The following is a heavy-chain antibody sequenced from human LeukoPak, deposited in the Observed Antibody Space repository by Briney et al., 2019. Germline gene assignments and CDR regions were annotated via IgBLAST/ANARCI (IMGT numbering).Heavy chain of an antibody. J-gene: IGHJ4*02. D-gene: IGHD6-13*01. CDR2: IYYSGST. CDR3: ARMSSGYLNFVADY. CDR1: GGSISSYY. Sequence: SETLSLTCTVSGGSISSYYWSWIRQPPVKGLEWIGYIYYSGSTNYNPSLKSRVTISVDTSKNQFSLKLSSVTAADTAVYYCARMSSGYLNFVADYWGQGTLVTVSS. V-gene: IGHV4-59*08.